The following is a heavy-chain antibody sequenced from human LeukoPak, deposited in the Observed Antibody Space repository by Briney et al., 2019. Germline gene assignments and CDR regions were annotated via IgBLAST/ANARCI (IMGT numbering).Heavy chain of an antibody. D-gene: IGHD1-26*01. CDR2: IYYSGST. V-gene: IGHV4-59*08. J-gene: IGHJ4*02. CDR3: ARAGEGARFDY. Sequence: SETLSLTCTVSGGSISSYYWSWIRQPPGKGLAWIGYIYYSGSTNYNPSLKSRVTISVDTSKNQFSLKLSSVTAADTAVYYCARAGEGARFDYWGQGTLVTVSS. CDR1: GGSISSYY.